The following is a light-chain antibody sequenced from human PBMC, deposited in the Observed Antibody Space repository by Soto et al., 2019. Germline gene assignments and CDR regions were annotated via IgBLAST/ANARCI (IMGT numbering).Light chain of an antibody. CDR1: QSVSSY. CDR2: DAS. Sequence: EIVLTQSPATLSLSPGERATLSCRASQSVSSYLAWYQQKPGQAPMLLIYDASNRATGIPARFSGRGAGTDFTLSIRSLVPEDFAVYYCQQRSNLPYTFGQGTKLEIK. CDR3: QQRSNLPYT. V-gene: IGKV3-11*01. J-gene: IGKJ2*01.